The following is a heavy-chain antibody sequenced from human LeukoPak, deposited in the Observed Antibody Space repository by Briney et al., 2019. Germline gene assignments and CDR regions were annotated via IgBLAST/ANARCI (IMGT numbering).Heavy chain of an antibody. CDR2: IYHSGST. CDR1: GGSISSGGYY. CDR3: ARLTPYSSGKYGMDV. Sequence: SETLSLTCTVSGGSISSGGYYWSWIRQPPGKGLEWIGYIYHSGSTYYNPSLKSRVTISVDTSKNQFSLKLSSVTAADTAVYYCARLTPYSSGKYGMDVWGQGTTVTVSS. D-gene: IGHD6-19*01. V-gene: IGHV4-30-2*01. J-gene: IGHJ6*02.